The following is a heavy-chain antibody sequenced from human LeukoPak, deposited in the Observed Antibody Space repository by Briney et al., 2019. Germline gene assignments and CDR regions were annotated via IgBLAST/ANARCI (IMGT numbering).Heavy chain of an antibody. Sequence: ASVKVSCKASGGTFSSYAISWVRQAPGQGLEWMGRINPNSGGTNYAQKFQGRVTMTRDTSISTAYMELSRLRSDDTAVYYCARGGSYYYYFDYWGQGTLVTVSS. CDR1: GGTFSSYA. J-gene: IGHJ4*02. CDR2: INPNSGGT. CDR3: ARGGSYYYYFDY. V-gene: IGHV1-2*06. D-gene: IGHD1-26*01.